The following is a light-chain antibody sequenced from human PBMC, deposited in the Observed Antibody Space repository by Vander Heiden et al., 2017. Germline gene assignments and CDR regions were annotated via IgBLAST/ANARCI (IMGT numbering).Light chain of an antibody. CDR2: AAS. V-gene: IGKV1-9*01. CDR3: QQRNSYPLFT. J-gene: IGKJ3*01. CDR1: QGISSY. Sequence: IMLPQSPSFLSASVGDRVTIACRASQGISSYLAWYQQKPGKAPKLLIYAASTVQSRVPSWFSGSGSGAEFTLTISSLQPEDFASYYCQQRNSYPLFTFGPGTKVDIK.